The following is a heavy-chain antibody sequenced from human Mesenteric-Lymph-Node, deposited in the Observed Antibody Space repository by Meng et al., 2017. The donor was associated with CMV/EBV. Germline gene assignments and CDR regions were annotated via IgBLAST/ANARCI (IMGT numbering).Heavy chain of an antibody. CDR2: IYSGGST. D-gene: IGHD3-3*01. CDR3: ARFLTTYYDFWSGYRDDAFDI. Sequence: GGSLRLSCAASGFTVSSNYMGWVRQAPGKGLEWVSVIYSGGSTYYADSVKGRFTISRDNSKNTLYLQMNSLRAEDTAVYYCARFLTTYYDFWSGYRDDAFDIWGQGTMVTVSS. J-gene: IGHJ3*02. CDR1: GFTVSSNY. V-gene: IGHV3-66*02.